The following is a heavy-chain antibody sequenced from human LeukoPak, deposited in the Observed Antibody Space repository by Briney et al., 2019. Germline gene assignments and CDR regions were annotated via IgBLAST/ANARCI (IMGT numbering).Heavy chain of an antibody. D-gene: IGHD3-22*01. Sequence: SVKVSCKASGGTLNSYVISWVRQAPGQGLEWMGGIIPISGTTNYAQKFQGRVTITADKSTSTAYMELSSLRSEDTAVYYCARDSEDYYDSSAYYDGFDMWGQGTMVTVSS. CDR2: IIPISGTT. V-gene: IGHV1-69*06. CDR1: GGTLNSYV. CDR3: ARDSEDYYDSSAYYDGFDM. J-gene: IGHJ3*02.